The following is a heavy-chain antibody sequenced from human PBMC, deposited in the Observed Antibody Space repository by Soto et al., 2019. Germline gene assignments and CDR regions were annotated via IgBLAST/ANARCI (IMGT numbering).Heavy chain of an antibody. V-gene: IGHV1-2*02. CDR3: ARDSGSYGFDI. D-gene: IGHD1-26*01. Sequence: QVQLVQSGAEVKKPGASVKVSCKASGYTFTGYYMHWVRQAPGQGLEWMGWINSNSGGTNYAQKFQGRVTMTRDTSISTAYMELRRMRSDDTAVYYCARDSGSYGFDIWGQGTMVTASS. CDR1: GYTFTGYY. CDR2: INSNSGGT. J-gene: IGHJ3*02.